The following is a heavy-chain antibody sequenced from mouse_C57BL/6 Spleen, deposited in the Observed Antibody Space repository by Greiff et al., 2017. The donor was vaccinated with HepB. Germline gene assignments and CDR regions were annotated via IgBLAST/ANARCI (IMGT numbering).Heavy chain of an antibody. Sequence: VQLQQSGAELARPGASVKMSCKASGYTFTSYTMHWVKQRPGQGLEWIGYINPSSGYTKYNQKFKDKATLTADKSSSTAYMQLSSLTSEDSAVYYCARDDYYAIDYWGQGTSVTVSS. CDR2: INPSSGYT. CDR3: ARDDYYAIDY. CDR1: GYTFTSYT. J-gene: IGHJ4*01. V-gene: IGHV1-4*01.